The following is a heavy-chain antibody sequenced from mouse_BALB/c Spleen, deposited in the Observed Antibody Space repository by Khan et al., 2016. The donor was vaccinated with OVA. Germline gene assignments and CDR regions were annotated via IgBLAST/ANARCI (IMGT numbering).Heavy chain of an antibody. CDR1: GFSLTSFG. CDR2: IWADGGT. Sequence: QVQLKQSGPGLVAPSQSLSITCTVSGFSLTSFGVYWVRQPPGKGLEWLGVIWADGGTNYNSALMSRLSISKDNSKSQVFLEMNSLQTDDTAMYYCARDGYYFDYWGQGTTLTVSS. J-gene: IGHJ2*01. D-gene: IGHD2-2*01. CDR3: ARDGYYFDY. V-gene: IGHV2-9*02.